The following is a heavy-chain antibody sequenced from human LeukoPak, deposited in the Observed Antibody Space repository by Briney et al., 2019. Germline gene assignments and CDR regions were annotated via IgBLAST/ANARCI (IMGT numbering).Heavy chain of an antibody. Sequence: GGSLRLSCAASGFTFSSYAMSWVRQAPGKGLEWVSAISGSGGSTYYADSVKGRFIISRDNSKNTLYLQMNSLRAEDTAVYYCAKDSVAFPSRWFDPWGQGTLVTVSS. J-gene: IGHJ5*02. CDR1: GFTFSSYA. CDR2: ISGSGGST. D-gene: IGHD5/OR15-5a*01. V-gene: IGHV3-23*01. CDR3: AKDSVAFPSRWFDP.